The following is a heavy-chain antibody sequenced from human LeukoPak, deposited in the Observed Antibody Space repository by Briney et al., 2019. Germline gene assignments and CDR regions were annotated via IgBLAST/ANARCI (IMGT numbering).Heavy chain of an antibody. J-gene: IGHJ3*02. D-gene: IGHD2-2*02. CDR3: ARDYIPRGDAFDI. V-gene: IGHV3-48*01. CDR1: GFTFKNYN. CDR2: ISDHTGTI. Sequence: GGSLRLSCAASGFTFKNYNMIWVRQTPGKGLEWVSYISDHTGTIYYADSVRGRFTISRDNAKNSLFLQMNSLRAEDTAVYYCARDYIPRGDAFDIWGQGTMVTVSS.